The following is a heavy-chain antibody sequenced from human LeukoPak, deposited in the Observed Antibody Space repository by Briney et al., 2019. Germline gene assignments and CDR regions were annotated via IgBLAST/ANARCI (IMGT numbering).Heavy chain of an antibody. CDR3: AGGNGH. Sequence: PGGSLRLSCVASGFTFSSYEMNWVRQAPGQGLEWVSYISSSGGLMNYADSVKGRFTISRDNAKNSLYLQMNSLRVEDTAFYYCAGGNGHWGQGTLVTDSS. V-gene: IGHV3-48*03. J-gene: IGHJ4*02. D-gene: IGHD4-23*01. CDR1: GFTFSSYE. CDR2: ISSSGGLM.